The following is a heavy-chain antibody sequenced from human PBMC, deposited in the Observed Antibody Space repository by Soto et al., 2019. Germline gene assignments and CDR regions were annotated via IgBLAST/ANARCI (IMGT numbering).Heavy chain of an antibody. CDR2: IYYSAIT. J-gene: IGHJ6*02. CDR3: ARYKSNYYYCMDV. D-gene: IGHD1-20*01. Sequence: QVQLQESGPGLVKPSETLSLTCTVSGGSISSYYWSWIRQPPGKGLEWIGYIYYSAITNYNPSLKRGVTISVGTSKNPFSLKLSSVTAAETAVYYCARYKSNYYYCMDVWGQGTTVTVSS. CDR1: GGSISSYY. V-gene: IGHV4-59*01.